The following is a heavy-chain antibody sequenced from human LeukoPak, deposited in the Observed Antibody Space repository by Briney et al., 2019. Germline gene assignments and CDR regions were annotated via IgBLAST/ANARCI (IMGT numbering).Heavy chain of an antibody. Sequence: ASVKVSCKASGYTFTGYYMHWVRQAPGQGLEWMGWINPNSGGTNYAQKFQGRVTMTRDTSISTAYMELSRLRSDDTAVYYCARFAVGYCSSTSCYGSYYYYGMDVWAKGPRSPSP. CDR1: GYTFTGYY. J-gene: IGHJ6*02. CDR2: INPNSGGT. V-gene: IGHV1-2*02. D-gene: IGHD2-2*01. CDR3: ARFAVGYCSSTSCYGSYYYYGMDV.